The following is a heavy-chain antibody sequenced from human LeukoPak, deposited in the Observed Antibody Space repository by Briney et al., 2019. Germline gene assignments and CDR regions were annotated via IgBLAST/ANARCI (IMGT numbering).Heavy chain of an antibody. J-gene: IGHJ4*02. CDR2: IYYSGST. CDR1: GGSISSSSYY. D-gene: IGHD6-19*01. Sequence: SETLSLTCTVSGGSISSSSYYWGWIRQPPGKGLEWIGSIYYSGSTYYNPSLKSRVTISVDTSKNQFSLKLSSVTAADTAVYYCAKISSGWYTPSRSFDYWGQGTLVTVSS. CDR3: AKISSGWYTPSRSFDY. V-gene: IGHV4-39*01.